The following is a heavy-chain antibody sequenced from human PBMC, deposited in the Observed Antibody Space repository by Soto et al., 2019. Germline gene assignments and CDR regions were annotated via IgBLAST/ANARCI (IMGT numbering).Heavy chain of an antibody. V-gene: IGHV4-39*01. Sequence: SLTCTVSGGSISSSSYYWGWIRQPPGKGLEWIGSIYYSGSTYYNPSLKSRVTISVDTSKNQFSLKLSSVTAADTAVYYCARGIAVAGNGMYYYYGMDVWGQGTTVTVSS. CDR1: GGSISSSSYY. D-gene: IGHD6-19*01. CDR2: IYYSGST. J-gene: IGHJ6*02. CDR3: ARGIAVAGNGMYYYYGMDV.